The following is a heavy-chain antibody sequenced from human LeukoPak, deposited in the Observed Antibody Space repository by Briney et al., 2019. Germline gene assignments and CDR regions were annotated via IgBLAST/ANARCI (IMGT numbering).Heavy chain of an antibody. CDR2: IKKDGSEK. CDR1: GFTFSSYW. Sequence: GGSLRLSCAASGFTFSSYWVSWVRQAPGKGLEWVANIKKDGSEKYYVDSVKGRFTISRDNAKNSLYLQMNSLRAEDTAVYYCARDLYRIVVVPHYFDYWGQGTLVTVSS. CDR3: ARDLYRIVVVPHYFDY. V-gene: IGHV3-7*01. J-gene: IGHJ4*02. D-gene: IGHD3-22*01.